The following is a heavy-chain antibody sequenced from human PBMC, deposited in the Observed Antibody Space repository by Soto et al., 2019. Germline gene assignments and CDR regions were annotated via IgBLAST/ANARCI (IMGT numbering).Heavy chain of an antibody. V-gene: IGHV2-5*01. CDR3: THDLPGVTGFDT. CDR1: GFSLTTCGVG. D-gene: IGHD1-1*01. Sequence: SRNPRVNPTQTLTLTFSFSGFSLTTCGVGVAWIRQPPGKALEWLALIYGNDDKRYSPSLKSRLTITKDTSKNQVVLTMTNMDPVDTATYYCTHDLPGVTGFDTWGQGTLVTVPQ. J-gene: IGHJ5*02. CDR2: IYGNDDK.